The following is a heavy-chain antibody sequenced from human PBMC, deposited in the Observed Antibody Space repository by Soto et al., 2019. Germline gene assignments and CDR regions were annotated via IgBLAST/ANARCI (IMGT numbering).Heavy chain of an antibody. D-gene: IGHD3-10*01. Sequence: EASVKVSCKASGYTFTSYGISCVRQAPGQGLEWMGWIGVYNNNRNYAQKVQGRVTMTTDTSTSAAYMELRSLISDDTAVYYCARDQLGARGDYWGQGTLVTVSS. CDR3: ARDQLGARGDY. V-gene: IGHV1-18*04. CDR1: GYTFTSYG. CDR2: IGVYNNNR. J-gene: IGHJ4*02.